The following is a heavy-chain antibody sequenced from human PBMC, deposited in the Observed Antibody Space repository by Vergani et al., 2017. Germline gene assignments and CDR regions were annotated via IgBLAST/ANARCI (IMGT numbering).Heavy chain of an antibody. D-gene: IGHD5-18*01. Sequence: QVQLVESGGGVVQPGRSLRLSCAASGFTFSSYGMHWVRQAPGKGLEWVAVIWYDGSNKYYADSVTGRFTISRDNSKNTLYLQMNSLRAEDTAVYYCARDLRGYSYGSAFDIWGQGTMVTVSS. CDR1: GFTFSSYG. CDR3: ARDLRGYSYGSAFDI. CDR2: IWYDGSNK. J-gene: IGHJ3*02. V-gene: IGHV3-33*01.